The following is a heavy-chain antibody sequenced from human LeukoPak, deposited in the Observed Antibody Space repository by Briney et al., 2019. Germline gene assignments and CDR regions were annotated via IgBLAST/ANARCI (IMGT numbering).Heavy chain of an antibody. CDR2: INVNSGDT. Sequence: VASVKVSCKASGYTFTAYYMHRLRQAPGQGLEWMGWINVNSGDTNYAQKFQGRVTMTRDTSITTAYMELSSLRSDDTAVYYCARDGALDYWGQGTLVTVSS. J-gene: IGHJ4*02. CDR1: GYTFTAYY. CDR3: ARDGALDY. V-gene: IGHV1-2*02. D-gene: IGHD3-16*01.